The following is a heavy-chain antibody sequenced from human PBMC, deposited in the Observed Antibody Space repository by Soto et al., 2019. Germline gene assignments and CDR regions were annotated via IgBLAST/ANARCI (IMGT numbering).Heavy chain of an antibody. CDR1: GYTLTDLS. V-gene: IGHV1-24*01. Sequence: ASVKVSCKVSGYTLTDLSMHWVRQAPGKGLEWMGGFDPEDGETIYAQKFQGRVTMTEDTATDTAYMELSSVTAADTAVYYCARVPYYDFWSGYTRGNFDYWGQGTLVTVSS. CDR3: ARVPYYDFWSGYTRGNFDY. D-gene: IGHD3-3*01. CDR2: FDPEDGET. J-gene: IGHJ4*02.